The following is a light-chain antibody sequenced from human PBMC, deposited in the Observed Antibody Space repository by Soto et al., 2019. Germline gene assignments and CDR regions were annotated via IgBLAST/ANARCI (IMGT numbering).Light chain of an antibody. CDR3: SSYAGSNNLV. Sequence: QSVLTQPPSASGSPGQSVTISCTGTSSDVGDYNYVSWYQQHPGKAPKLMIYEVNKRPSGVPDRFSGSMSGNTASLTVSGLQAEDEADFYCSSYAGSNNLVFGGGTKLTVL. CDR2: EVN. J-gene: IGLJ2*01. V-gene: IGLV2-8*01. CDR1: SSDVGDYNY.